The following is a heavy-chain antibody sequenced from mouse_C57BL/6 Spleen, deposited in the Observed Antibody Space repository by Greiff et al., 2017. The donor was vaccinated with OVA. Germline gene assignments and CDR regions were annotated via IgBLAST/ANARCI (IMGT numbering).Heavy chain of an antibody. Sequence: EVKLMESGGGLVQPGGSLSLSCAASGFTFTDYYMSWVRQPPGKALEWLGFIRNKANGYTTEYSASVKGRFTISRDNSQSILYLQMNALRAEDSATYYCARSYYSKYYYAMDYWGQGTSVTVSS. J-gene: IGHJ4*01. CDR1: GFTFTDYY. D-gene: IGHD2-5*01. V-gene: IGHV7-3*01. CDR2: IRNKANGYTT. CDR3: ARSYYSKYYYAMDY.